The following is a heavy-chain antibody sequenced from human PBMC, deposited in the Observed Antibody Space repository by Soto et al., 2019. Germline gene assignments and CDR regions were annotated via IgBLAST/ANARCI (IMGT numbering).Heavy chain of an antibody. Sequence: ASVKVSCKASGYTFTGYYMHWVRQAPGQGLEWMGRINPNSGGTNYAQKFQGWVTMTRDTSISTAYMELSRLRSDDTAVYYCARGTLLWFGELPNCFDPWGQGTLVTVSS. D-gene: IGHD3-10*01. V-gene: IGHV1-2*04. CDR3: ARGTLLWFGELPNCFDP. CDR2: INPNSGGT. CDR1: GYTFTGYY. J-gene: IGHJ5*02.